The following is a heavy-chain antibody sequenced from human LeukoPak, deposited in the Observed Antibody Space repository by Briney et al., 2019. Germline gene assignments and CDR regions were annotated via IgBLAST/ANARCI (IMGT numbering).Heavy chain of an antibody. CDR2: IYTSGST. J-gene: IGHJ4*02. CDR1: GGSISSGSYY. Sequence: SETLSLTCTVSGGSISSGSYYWSWIRQPAGKGLEWIGRIYTSGSTNYNPSLKSRVTISVDTSKNQFSLKLSSVTAADTAVYYCPRGESSWYLDYWGQGTLVTVSS. CDR3: PRGESSWYLDY. D-gene: IGHD6-13*01. V-gene: IGHV4-61*02.